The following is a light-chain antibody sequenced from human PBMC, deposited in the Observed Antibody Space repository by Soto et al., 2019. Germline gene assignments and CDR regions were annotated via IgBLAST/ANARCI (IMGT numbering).Light chain of an antibody. V-gene: IGLV2-14*01. CDR2: DVR. CDR1: SSDVGGYNY. CDR3: SSYTSSSTLV. Sequence: QSALTQPASVSGSPGQSITISCTGTSSDVGGYNYVSWYQQHPGKAPKLMIYDVRNRPSVVSNRFSGSKSGNTASLTISGLQAEDEADYYCSSYTSSSTLVFGGGTKLTVL. J-gene: IGLJ2*01.